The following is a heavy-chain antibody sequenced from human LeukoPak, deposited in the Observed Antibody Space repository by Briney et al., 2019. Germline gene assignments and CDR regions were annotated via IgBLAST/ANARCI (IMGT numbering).Heavy chain of an antibody. J-gene: IGHJ4*02. CDR3: AKASTRIAAAGPEY. CDR2: ISGSGGST. V-gene: IGHV3-23*01. D-gene: IGHD6-13*01. Sequence: SGGSLRLSCAASGFTFSSYGMHWVRQARGKGLEWVSAISGSGGSTYYADSVKGRFTISRDNSKNTLYLQMNSLRAEDTAVYYCAKASTRIAAAGPEYWGQGTLVTVSS. CDR1: GFTFSSYG.